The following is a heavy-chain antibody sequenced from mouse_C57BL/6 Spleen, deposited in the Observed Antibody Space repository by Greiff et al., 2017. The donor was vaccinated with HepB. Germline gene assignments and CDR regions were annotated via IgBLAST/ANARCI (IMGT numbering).Heavy chain of an antibody. Sequence: VQLQQSGPELVKPGASVKISCKASGYAFSSSWMNWVKQRPGKGLEWIGRIYPGDGDTNYNGKFKGKATLTADKSSSTAYMQLSSLTSEDSAVYFCARWGSNFYFDVWGTGTTVTVSS. CDR3: ARWGSNFYFDV. CDR1: GYAFSSSW. D-gene: IGHD2-5*01. CDR2: IYPGDGDT. J-gene: IGHJ1*03. V-gene: IGHV1-82*01.